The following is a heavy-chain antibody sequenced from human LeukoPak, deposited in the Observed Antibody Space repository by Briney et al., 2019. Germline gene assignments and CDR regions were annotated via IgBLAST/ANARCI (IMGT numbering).Heavy chain of an antibody. CDR2: MNPHGANT. J-gene: IGHJ6*03. CDR1: GYILTSHD. CDR3: ARTYYDFWSGLYYYYYMDV. D-gene: IGHD3-3*01. V-gene: IGHV1-8*01. Sequence: ASVKVSCKASGYILTSHDIRWVRQAPGQGLEWMGWMNPHGANTGYSQKFQGRPTMTRNTSIDTAYMELSSLISEDTAVYYCARTYYDFWSGLYYYYYMDVWGKGTTVTVSS.